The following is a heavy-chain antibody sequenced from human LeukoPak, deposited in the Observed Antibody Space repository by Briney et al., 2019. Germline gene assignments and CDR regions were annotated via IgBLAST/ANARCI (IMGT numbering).Heavy chain of an antibody. CDR3: TRDPRHFDS. J-gene: IGHJ5*01. V-gene: IGHV3-11*04. CDR2: ISGSGHDI. Sequence: GGSLRLSCAASGFTFSDSYMTWVHQAPGKGVEWVAYISGSGHDINYSDSVKGRFTISRDNAKNSLYLQMSSLRVEDTAVYYRTRDPRHFDSCGQGTLVTVSS. CDR1: GFTFSDSY. D-gene: IGHD6-6*01.